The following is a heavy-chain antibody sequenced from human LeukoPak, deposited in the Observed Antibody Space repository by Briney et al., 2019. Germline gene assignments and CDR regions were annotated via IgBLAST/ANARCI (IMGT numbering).Heavy chain of an antibody. CDR3: GRDRHWNQGNFDY. J-gene: IGHJ4*02. CDR1: GYTFPSYS. D-gene: IGHD1-1*01. V-gene: IGHV1-2*02. Sequence: ASVKVSCKASGYTFPSYSMHWVRQAPGQGLEWMGWINPNNGGTNSAQKFQGRVTMTRDTSIGTAYMELNRLTYDDTAVYYCGRDRHWNQGNFDYWGQGTLVTVSS. CDR2: INPNNGGT.